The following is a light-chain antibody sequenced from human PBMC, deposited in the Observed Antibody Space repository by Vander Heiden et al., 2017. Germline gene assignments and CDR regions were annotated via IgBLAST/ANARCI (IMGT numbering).Light chain of an antibody. CDR2: DYT. CDR3: QVWDSTSDHSYVV. Sequence: SYVLTQPPSVSVPPGQTASITCGGTNIGRKSVSWYQQKPGQAPVLVIYDYTDRPSGIPARVSCSNSGNTATLTISRVEAGDEADYYCQVWDSTSDHSYVVFGGGTKLTVL. J-gene: IGLJ2*01. V-gene: IGLV3-21*02. CDR1: NIGRKS.